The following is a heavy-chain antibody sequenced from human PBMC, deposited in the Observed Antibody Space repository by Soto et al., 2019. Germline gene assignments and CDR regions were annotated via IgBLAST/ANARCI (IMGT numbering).Heavy chain of an antibody. CDR2: IIPIFGTA. CDR1: GGTFSSYA. CDR3: AIEGPYYYDSSGYDDY. Sequence: QVQLVQSGAEVKKPGSSVKVSCKASGGTFSSYAISWVRQAPGQGLEWMGGIIPIFGTANYAQKFQGRVTITADESTSTAYMVLSSLRSEDTAVYYCAIEGPYYYDSSGYDDYWGQGTLVTVFS. V-gene: IGHV1-69*12. D-gene: IGHD3-22*01. J-gene: IGHJ4*02.